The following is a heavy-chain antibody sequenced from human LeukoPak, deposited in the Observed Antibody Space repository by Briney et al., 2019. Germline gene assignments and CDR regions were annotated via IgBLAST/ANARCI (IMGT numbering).Heavy chain of an antibody. V-gene: IGHV3-33*08. J-gene: IGHJ4*02. D-gene: IGHD6-19*01. Sequence: GGSLRLSCAASGFTFSSYGMHWVRQAPGKGLEWVAVIWFDGSNKFYADSVKGRFTISRDNSKNTLYLQMNSLRAEDTAVYYCASSAGALIDCWGQGTLVIVSS. CDR2: IWFDGSNK. CDR3: ASSAGALIDC. CDR1: GFTFSSYG.